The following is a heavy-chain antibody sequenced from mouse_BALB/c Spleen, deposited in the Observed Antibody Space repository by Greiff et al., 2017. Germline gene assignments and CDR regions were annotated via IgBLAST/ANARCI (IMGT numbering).Heavy chain of an antibody. V-gene: IGHV3-2*02. CDR3: AREGIYYGYDVFAY. Sequence: ESGPGLVKPSQSLSLTCTVTGYSITSDYAWNWIRQFPGNKLEWMGYISYSGSTSYNPSLKSRISITRDTSKNQFFLQLNSVTTEDTATYYCAREGIYYGYDVFAYWGQGTLVTVSA. CDR2: ISYSGST. J-gene: IGHJ3*01. D-gene: IGHD2-2*01. CDR1: GYSITSDYA.